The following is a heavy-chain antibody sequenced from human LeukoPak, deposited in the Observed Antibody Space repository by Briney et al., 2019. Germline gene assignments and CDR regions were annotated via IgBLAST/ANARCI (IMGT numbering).Heavy chain of an antibody. CDR1: GFTFSSYG. D-gene: IGHD6-6*01. V-gene: IGHV3-30*02. J-gene: IGHJ3*02. CDR3: ASSSIAARPTGPYDAFDI. Sequence: QSGGSLRLSCAASGFTFSSYGMHWVRQAPGKGLESVAFIRFDGSNKYYADSVKGRFTVSRDNSKNTLYLQMNSLRAEDTAVYYCASSSIAARPTGPYDAFDIWGQGTMVTISS. CDR2: IRFDGSNK.